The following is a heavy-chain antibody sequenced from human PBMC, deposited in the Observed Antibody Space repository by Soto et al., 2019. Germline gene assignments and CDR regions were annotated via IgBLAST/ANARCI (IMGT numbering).Heavy chain of an antibody. CDR3: ARGGEYSSSSRRHYYYGMDV. CDR2: IYYSGGT. J-gene: IGHJ6*02. V-gene: IGHV4-59*01. CDR1: GGSISSYY. D-gene: IGHD6-6*01. Sequence: TLSLTCTVSGGSISSYYWSWIRQPPGKGLEWIGYIYYSGGTNYNPSLKSRVTISVDTSKNQFSLKLSSVTAADTAVYYCARGGEYSSSSRRHYYYGMDVWGQGTTVTVSS.